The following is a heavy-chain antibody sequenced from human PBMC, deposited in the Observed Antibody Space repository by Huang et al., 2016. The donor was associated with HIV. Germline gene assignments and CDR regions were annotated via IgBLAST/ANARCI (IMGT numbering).Heavy chain of an antibody. CDR1: GFSLRTSGVA. CDR3: AHRGVVHYHPTDYRRPVEAFDV. D-gene: IGHD3-3*01. CDR2: IYWDEDR. V-gene: IGHV2-5*02. Sequence: QITLKESGPSLVKPTQTFTLTCTFSGFSLRTSGVAVGWIRQPPGKALEWLGNIYWDEDRGYIPTLKSRLAITKDTSNNRVVLTLTNFDLVDTGTYYCAHRGVVHYHPTDYRRPVEAFDVWGQGTMVSVSS. J-gene: IGHJ3*01.